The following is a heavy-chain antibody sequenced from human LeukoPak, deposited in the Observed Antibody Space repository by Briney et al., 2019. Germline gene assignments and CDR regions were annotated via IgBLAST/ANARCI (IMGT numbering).Heavy chain of an antibody. V-gene: IGHV4-34*01. CDR1: GVSFSGYY. D-gene: IGHD2-2*01. Sequence: PSETLSLTCAVYGVSFSGYYWSWVRQPPGKGLEWIGEVNHSGSTNYNPSLKSRVTISVDTSKNQFSLKLSSVTAADTAVYYCAREGPLGYCSSTSCYRYYYYGMDVWGQGTTVTVSS. CDR2: VNHSGST. J-gene: IGHJ6*02. CDR3: AREGPLGYCSSTSCYRYYYYGMDV.